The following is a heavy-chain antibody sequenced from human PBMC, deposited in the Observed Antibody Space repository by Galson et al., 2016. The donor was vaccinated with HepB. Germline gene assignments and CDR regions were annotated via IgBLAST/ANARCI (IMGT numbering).Heavy chain of an antibody. V-gene: IGHV5-51*01. J-gene: IGHJ4*02. CDR2: IYPGDSDT. Sequence: QSGAEVKKPGESLKISCQGSGYSFAKYWIVWVRQMPGKGLEWMGIIYPGDSDTTYSPSFQGQVTISADKSISTAYLQWSSLKASDTARYYCAGQVGATHDHWGQGTLVTVSS. CDR1: GYSFAKYW. D-gene: IGHD1-26*01. CDR3: AGQVGATHDH.